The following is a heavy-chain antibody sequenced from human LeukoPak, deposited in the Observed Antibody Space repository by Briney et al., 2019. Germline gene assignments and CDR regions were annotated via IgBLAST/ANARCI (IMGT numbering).Heavy chain of an antibody. CDR2: FTASGAST. Sequence: RAGGSLRLSCAASGFPFSTYAMSWVRQAPGKGLEWVSTFTASGASTYYADSAKGRFTISRDNSKSTLYLQMNSLRAEDTAIYYCAKDAVAPGSGGDYFDYWAQGTLVTVSS. CDR1: GFPFSTYA. CDR3: AKDAVAPGSGGDYFDY. D-gene: IGHD3-10*01. J-gene: IGHJ4*02. V-gene: IGHV3-23*01.